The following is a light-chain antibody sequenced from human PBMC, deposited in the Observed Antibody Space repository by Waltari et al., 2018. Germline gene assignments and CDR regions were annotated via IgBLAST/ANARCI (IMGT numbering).Light chain of an antibody. J-gene: IGKJ1*01. CDR1: QAIRDS. Sequence: DIQMTQSPSSLSASVGDRVTITCRASQAIRDSLAWYQQKPGKAPKLLLYGESRLDSGVPFRFSGSGSGTDFTLTITSLQPEDFATYYCQHYYNIPRTFGQGTKVEVK. CDR2: GES. CDR3: QHYYNIPRT. V-gene: IGKV1-NL1*01.